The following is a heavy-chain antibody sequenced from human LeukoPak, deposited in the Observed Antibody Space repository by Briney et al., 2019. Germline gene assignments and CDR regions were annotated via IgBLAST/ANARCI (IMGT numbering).Heavy chain of an antibody. J-gene: IGHJ4*02. CDR3: AGLVGRYSTGMYYYFDY. Sequence: TPSQTLSLTCAVSGGSISSVNLWSWVRQPPGKGLEWVGEMYLSGTDTYNPSLRGRVTISVDRSKNQLSLRLRSVTAADTAVYYCAGLVGRYSTGMYYYFDYWGPGTLVTVSS. V-gene: IGHV4-4*02. CDR2: MYLSGTD. CDR1: GGSISSVNL. D-gene: IGHD1-26*01.